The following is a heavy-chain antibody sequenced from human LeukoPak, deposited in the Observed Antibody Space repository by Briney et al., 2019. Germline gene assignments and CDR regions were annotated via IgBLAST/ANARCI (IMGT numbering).Heavy chain of an antibody. CDR1: GFTFSDYY. V-gene: IGHV3-11*05. Sequence: PGGSLRLSCAASGFTFSDYYMTWIRQAPGKGLDWVSYISSSSSYTNYADSVKGRFTISRDNAKNSLYLQMNSLKAEDTAVYYCARDTYSSNWYGFDPWGQGTLVTVSS. CDR2: ISSSSSYT. J-gene: IGHJ5*02. D-gene: IGHD6-13*01. CDR3: ARDTYSSNWYGFDP.